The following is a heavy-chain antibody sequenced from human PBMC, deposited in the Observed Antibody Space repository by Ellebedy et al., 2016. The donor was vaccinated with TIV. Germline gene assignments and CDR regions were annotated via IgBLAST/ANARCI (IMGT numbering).Heavy chain of an antibody. Sequence: GESLKISCAASGFNLSGYYISWIRQAPGKGLEWISYISNNNSGSAIYYADSVKGRFTISRDNSKNTLYLQMNSLRAEDTAVYYCAKDMSWLHRDEYFQHWGQGTLVTVSS. CDR3: AKDMSWLHRDEYFQH. CDR2: ISNNNSGSAI. CDR1: GFNLSGYY. V-gene: IGHV3-11*04. D-gene: IGHD5-24*01. J-gene: IGHJ1*01.